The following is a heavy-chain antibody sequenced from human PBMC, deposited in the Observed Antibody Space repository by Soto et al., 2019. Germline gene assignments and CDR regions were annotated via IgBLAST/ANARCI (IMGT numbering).Heavy chain of an antibody. Sequence: SETLSLTCTVSGGSISSYYWSWIRQPPGKGLEWIGYIYYSGSTNYNPSLKSRVTISVDTSKNQFSLKLSSVTAADTAVYYCARTEMGCNYDILTGCPLDYYYYYMDVWGKGTTVTVSS. V-gene: IGHV4-59*08. J-gene: IGHJ6*03. CDR1: GGSISSYY. D-gene: IGHD3-9*01. CDR3: ARTEMGCNYDILTGCPLDYYYYYMDV. CDR2: IYYSGST.